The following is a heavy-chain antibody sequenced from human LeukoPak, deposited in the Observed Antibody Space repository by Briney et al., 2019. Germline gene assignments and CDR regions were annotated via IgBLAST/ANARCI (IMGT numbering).Heavy chain of an antibody. J-gene: IGHJ6*03. Sequence: GASVKVSCKASGYTFTGYYMHWVRQAPGQGLEWMGWINPNSGGTNYAQKFQGRVTMTRDTSISTAYMELSRLRSDDTAVYYCARDLWAVVTIIYYYMDVWGKGTTVTVSS. CDR3: ARDLWAVVTIIYYYMDV. V-gene: IGHV1-2*02. CDR1: GYTFTGYY. CDR2: INPNSGGT. D-gene: IGHD5-12*01.